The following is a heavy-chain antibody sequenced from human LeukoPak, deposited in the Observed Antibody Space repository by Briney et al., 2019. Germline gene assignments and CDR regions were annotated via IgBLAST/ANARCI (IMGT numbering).Heavy chain of an antibody. Sequence: GGSLRLSCAASGFTVSSNYMSWVRQAPGKGLEWVSVIYSGGSTYYADSVKGRFTISRDNSKNTLYLQMNSLRAEDTTVYYCARAIAAAGWFDPWGQGTLVTVSS. V-gene: IGHV3-66*01. D-gene: IGHD6-13*01. CDR1: GFTVSSNY. J-gene: IGHJ5*02. CDR2: IYSGGST. CDR3: ARAIAAAGWFDP.